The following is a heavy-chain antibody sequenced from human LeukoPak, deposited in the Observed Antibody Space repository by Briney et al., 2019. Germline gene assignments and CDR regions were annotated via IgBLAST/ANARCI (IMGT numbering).Heavy chain of an antibody. J-gene: IGHJ4*02. CDR2: ISSSGSYI. Sequence: GGSLRLSCAASGFTFSSFSMSWVRQAPGKGLEWVSSISSSGSYIYYADSLKGRFTISRDNAKNSLYLQMNSLRDEDTAVYYCANLGPPGRDHYLESWGQGTLVTVSS. CDR1: GFTFSSFS. D-gene: IGHD5-24*01. V-gene: IGHV3-21*06. CDR3: ANLGPPGRDHYLES.